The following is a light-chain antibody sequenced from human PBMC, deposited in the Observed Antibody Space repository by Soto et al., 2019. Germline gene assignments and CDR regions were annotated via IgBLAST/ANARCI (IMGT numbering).Light chain of an antibody. CDR1: QSITDW. V-gene: IGKV1-5*03. J-gene: IGKJ1*01. CDR3: QQYNGT. Sequence: DIQMTQSPSTLSESVGDRVTITCRASQSITDWLAWYQQKPGKAPNLLIYRASSLESGVPSRFSGSGYGAQFSLTISSLQPDDFATYYCQQYNGTFGQGTKVDVK. CDR2: RAS.